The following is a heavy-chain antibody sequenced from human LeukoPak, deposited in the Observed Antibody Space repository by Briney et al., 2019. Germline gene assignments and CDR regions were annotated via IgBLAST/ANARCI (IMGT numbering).Heavy chain of an antibody. V-gene: IGHV4-4*09. CDR2: IYSSGST. CDR1: GGSISNYY. CDR3: AKGGRKLRFDP. D-gene: IGHD3-16*01. J-gene: IGHJ5*02. Sequence: PSETLSLTCTVSGGSISNYYWGWIRQPPGKGLEWIGYIYSSGSTNYNPSLKSRVTISVDTSNNNFSLKLGSVTAADTAVYYCAKGGRKLRFDPWGQGTLVTVSS.